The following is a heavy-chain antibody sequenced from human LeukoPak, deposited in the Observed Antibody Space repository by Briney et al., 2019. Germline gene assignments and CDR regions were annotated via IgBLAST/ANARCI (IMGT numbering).Heavy chain of an antibody. V-gene: IGHV1-18*01. J-gene: IGHJ4*02. D-gene: IGHD3-22*01. CDR3: ARDKYYYDSSGDFDY. CDR2: ISAYNGNT. Sequence: ASVKVSCKASGYTFTSCGISWVRQAPGQGLEWMGWISAYNGNTNYAQKLQGRVTMTTDTSTSTAYMELRSLRSDDTAVYYCARDKYYYDSSGDFDYWGQGTLVTVSS. CDR1: GYTFTSCG.